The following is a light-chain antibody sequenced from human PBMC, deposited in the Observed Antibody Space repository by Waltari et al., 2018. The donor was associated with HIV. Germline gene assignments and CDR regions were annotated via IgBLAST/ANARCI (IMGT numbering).Light chain of an antibody. CDR1: SSYVGTYDL. J-gene: IGLJ2*01. CDR2: DVY. CDR3: SSYAGSKNRVV. V-gene: IGLV2-8*01. Sequence: QSALTPSPSASGSPGQAVPISCSGTSSYVGTYDLVSWYQQHPGKAPKLIIYDVYNRPSGVPHRFSGSKSGNTASLTVSGLQAEDEANYYCSSYAGSKNRVVFGGGTFLTVL.